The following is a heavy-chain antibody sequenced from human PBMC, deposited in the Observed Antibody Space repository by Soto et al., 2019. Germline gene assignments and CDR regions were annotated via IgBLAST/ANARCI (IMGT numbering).Heavy chain of an antibody. V-gene: IGHV3-9*01. CDR3: AKELSYSGYYYGMDV. Sequence: EVQLVESGGGLAQPGRSLRLSCAASGFTFDDYAMHWVRQAPGKGMEWVSGISWNSGIIGYADSVQGRFTSSRDNAKNSLYLQMTSLRAEDTALYYCAKELSYSGYYYGMDVWGQGTTVTVSS. J-gene: IGHJ6*02. D-gene: IGHD4-4*01. CDR2: ISWNSGII. CDR1: GFTFDDYA.